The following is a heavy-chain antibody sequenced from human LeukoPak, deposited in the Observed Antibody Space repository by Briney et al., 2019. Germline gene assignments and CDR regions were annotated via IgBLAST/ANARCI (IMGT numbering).Heavy chain of an antibody. D-gene: IGHD5-24*01. CDR3: ARDATWEMATGYYYGMDV. CDR1: GGSISSSSYY. Sequence: SETLSLTCTLSGGSISSSSYYWGWIRQPPGKGLEWIGSIYYSGSTYYNPSLKSRVTISVDTSKNQFSLKLSSVTAADTAVYYCARDATWEMATGYYYGMDVWGQGTTVTVSS. J-gene: IGHJ6*02. V-gene: IGHV4-39*07. CDR2: IYYSGST.